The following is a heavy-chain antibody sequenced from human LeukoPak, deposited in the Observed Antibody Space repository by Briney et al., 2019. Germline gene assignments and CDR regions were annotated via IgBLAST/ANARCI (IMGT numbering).Heavy chain of an antibody. CDR1: GFTFSSYG. CDR2: IRYDGSNK. Sequence: GGSLRLSCAASGFTFSSYGMHWVRQAPGKGLEWVAFIRYDGSNKYYADSVKGRFTIARDNSKNTLYLQMNSLRAEDTAVYYCAKDRRNYDSNWFDPWGQGTLVTVSS. J-gene: IGHJ5*02. CDR3: AKDRRNYDSNWFDP. D-gene: IGHD3-22*01. V-gene: IGHV3-30*02.